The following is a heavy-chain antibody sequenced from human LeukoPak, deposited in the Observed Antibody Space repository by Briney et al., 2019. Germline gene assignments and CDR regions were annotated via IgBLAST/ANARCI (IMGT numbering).Heavy chain of an antibody. CDR2: IYYSGST. CDR1: GGSIRSYY. CDR3: ARTGSTVTMLYPFDH. V-gene: IGHV4-59*01. J-gene: IGHJ4*02. Sequence: SETLSLTCTVSGGSIRSYYWSWIRQPPGKGLEWMGYIYYSGSTNYNPSLKSRVSISVDTSKNQFSLKLSSVTAADTAVYYCARTGSTVTMLYPFDHWGQGTLVTVSS. D-gene: IGHD4-17*01.